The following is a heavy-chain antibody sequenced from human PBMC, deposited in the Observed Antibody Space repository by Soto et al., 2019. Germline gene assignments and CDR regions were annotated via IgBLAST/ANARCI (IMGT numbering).Heavy chain of an antibody. CDR1: GGSISSGNW. CDR2: IYHSGIT. CDR3: ARNVRYYIDY. Sequence: SETMSLTCAVSGGSISSGNWWSWVRQSPGKELEWIGEIYHSGITNYNPSLKSRVTISVDNSENQLSLSLNSVTAADTAVYYCARNVRYYIDYWGQGTLVT. V-gene: IGHV4-4*02. J-gene: IGHJ4*02.